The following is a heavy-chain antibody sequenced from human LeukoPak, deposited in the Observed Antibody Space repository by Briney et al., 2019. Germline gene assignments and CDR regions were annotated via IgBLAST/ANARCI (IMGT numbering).Heavy chain of an antibody. CDR1: GGSFSGYY. Sequence: SETLSLTCAVYGGSFSGYYWSWIRQPPGKGLEWIGEINHSGSTNYNPSLKSRVTILVDTSQDQFSLTLSSVTAADTAVYYCARGRIWFGDQGRYYYYMDVWGKGTTVTVSS. J-gene: IGHJ6*03. V-gene: IGHV4-34*01. CDR3: ARGRIWFGDQGRYYYYMDV. CDR2: INHSGST. D-gene: IGHD3-10*01.